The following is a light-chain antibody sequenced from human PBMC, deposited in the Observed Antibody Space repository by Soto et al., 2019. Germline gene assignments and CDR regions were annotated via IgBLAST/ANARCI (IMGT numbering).Light chain of an antibody. Sequence: QSVLTQPASVSGSPGQSITISCTGTSSDVGGYNYVSWYQQHPGKAPKLMIYEVSNRPSGVSNRFSASKSGNTASLTISGLQAEDEADYYCSSYTSSNTWVFGGGIKLTVL. CDR2: EVS. V-gene: IGLV2-14*01. CDR3: SSYTSSNTWV. J-gene: IGLJ3*02. CDR1: SSDVGGYNY.